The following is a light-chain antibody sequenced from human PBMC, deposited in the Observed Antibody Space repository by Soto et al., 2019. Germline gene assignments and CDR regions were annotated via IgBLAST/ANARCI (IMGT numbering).Light chain of an antibody. CDR3: QVWDTCSDHLV. CDR1: NIGSKS. J-gene: IGLJ2*01. CDR2: YDN. Sequence: SYELTQPPSVAVAPGETASITCGGNNIGSKSVHWYQQKPGQAPVLVIYYDNDRPSGIPERFSGSNSVNTATLTISRVEAGYEADYYCQVWDTCSDHLVFGGGTKLTVL. V-gene: IGLV3-21*04.